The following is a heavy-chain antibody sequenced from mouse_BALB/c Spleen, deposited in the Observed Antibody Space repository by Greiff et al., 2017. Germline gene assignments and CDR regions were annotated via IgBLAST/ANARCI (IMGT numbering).Heavy chain of an antibody. D-gene: IGHD4-1*01. CDR1: GFTFSSYW. J-gene: IGHJ2*01. V-gene: IGHV6-6*02. CDR2: IRLKSDNYAT. Sequence: EVKVVESGGGLVQPGGSMKLSCVASGFTFSSYWMSWVRQSPEKGLEWVAEIRLKSDNYATHYAESVKGKFTISRDDSKSRLYLQMNSLRAEDTGIYYCTKLTGTYYFDYWGQGTTLTVSS. CDR3: TKLTGTYYFDY.